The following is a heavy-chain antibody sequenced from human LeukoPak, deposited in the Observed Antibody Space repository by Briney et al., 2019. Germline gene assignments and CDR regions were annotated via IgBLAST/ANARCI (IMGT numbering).Heavy chain of an antibody. CDR2: INPSGGST. Sequence: GASVKVSCKASGYTFTSYYMHWVRQAPGQGLEWMGIINPSGGSTSYAQKFQGRVTMTRDTSTSTVYMELSSLRSEDTAVYYCATYSSGWPFDYWGQGTLVTVSS. V-gene: IGHV1-46*01. J-gene: IGHJ4*02. CDR1: GYTFTSYY. CDR3: ATYSSGWPFDY. D-gene: IGHD6-19*01.